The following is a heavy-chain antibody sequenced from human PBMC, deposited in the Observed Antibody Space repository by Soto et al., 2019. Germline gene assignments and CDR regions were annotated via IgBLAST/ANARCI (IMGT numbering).Heavy chain of an antibody. J-gene: IGHJ4*02. CDR2: ISPSAGST. V-gene: IGHV3-23*01. D-gene: IGHD2-21*02. Sequence: EVQLLESGGGLVQPEGSLRLSCAASGFSFRDYFMSWVRQAPGKGLEWVSAISPSAGSTYYADSVKGRFTISRDNSKNTLYLQVNSLRAEDTAVYYCAKEEVVVTSVPAPYYFDYWGQGVLVAVSS. CDR1: GFSFRDYF. CDR3: AKEEVVVTSVPAPYYFDY.